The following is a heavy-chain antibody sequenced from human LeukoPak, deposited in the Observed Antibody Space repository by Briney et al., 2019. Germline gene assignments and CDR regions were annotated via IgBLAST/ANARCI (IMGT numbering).Heavy chain of an antibody. Sequence: GASVKVSCKASGYTFTGYYMHWVRQAPGQGLEWMGWINPNSGGTNYAQKFQGRVTMTRDTSISTAYMELSRLRSDDTAVYYCAGEDIVVVPAAKSRWFDPWGQGTLVTVSS. CDR1: GYTFTGYY. CDR2: INPNSGGT. J-gene: IGHJ5*02. D-gene: IGHD2-2*01. CDR3: AGEDIVVVPAAKSRWFDP. V-gene: IGHV1-2*02.